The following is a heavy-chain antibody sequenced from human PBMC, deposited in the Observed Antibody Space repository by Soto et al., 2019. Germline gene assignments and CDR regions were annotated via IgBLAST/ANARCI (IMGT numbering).Heavy chain of an antibody. CDR1: GFMFNNYA. Sequence: LRLSCAASGFMFNNYAMSWVRQAPGKGLEWVSTVSVSGGTTYYADSLKGRFTISRDNSKKTVYLQMSRLRADDTAIYYCAKGLYYYDSSGYRLFDYWGQGTLVTVSS. J-gene: IGHJ4*02. CDR2: VSVSGGTT. D-gene: IGHD3-22*01. V-gene: IGHV3-23*01. CDR3: AKGLYYYDSSGYRLFDY.